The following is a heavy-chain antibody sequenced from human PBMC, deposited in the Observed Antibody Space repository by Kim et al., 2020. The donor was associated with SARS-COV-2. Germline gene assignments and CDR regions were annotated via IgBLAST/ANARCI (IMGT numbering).Heavy chain of an antibody. D-gene: IGHD3-22*01. CDR1: GFTFSSYG. CDR3: ASGPGGYYDSSGYPSDAFDF. V-gene: IGHV3-33*01. J-gene: IGHJ3*01. CDR2: IWYDGSNK. Sequence: GGSLRLSCAASGFTFSSYGMHWVRQAPGKGLEWVAVIWYDGSNKYYADSVKGRFTISRDNSKNTLYLQMNSLRAEDTAVYYCASGPGGYYDSSGYPSDAFDFWGPGKMVTVSS.